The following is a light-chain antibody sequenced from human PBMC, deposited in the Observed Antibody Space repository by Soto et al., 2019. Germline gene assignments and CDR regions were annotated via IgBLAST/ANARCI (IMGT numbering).Light chain of an antibody. V-gene: IGLV2-23*02. Sequence: QSVLTQPASVSGSPGQWITISCTGTSSDVGSYNLVSWYQHHPGKAPKLMIYEVSKRPSGVSNRFSGSKSGNTASLTISGLQAEDEADYYCCSYAGSSTFPYVFGTGTKVTVL. CDR3: CSYAGSSTFPYV. CDR2: EVS. J-gene: IGLJ1*01. CDR1: SSDVGSYNL.